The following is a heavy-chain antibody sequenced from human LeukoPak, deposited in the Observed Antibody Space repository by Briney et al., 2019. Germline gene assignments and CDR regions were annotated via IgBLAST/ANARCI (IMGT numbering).Heavy chain of an antibody. J-gene: IGHJ4*02. V-gene: IGHV3-66*04. CDR3: ARLPPGDS. CDR1: GFTFSNAW. CDR2: IYSGGNT. Sequence: GGSLRLSCAASGFTFSNAWMSWVRQAPGKGLEWVSVIYSGGNTYYADAVKGRFTISRDNSKNTLYLQINSLRAEDTAVYYCARLPPGDSWGQGTLVTVSS.